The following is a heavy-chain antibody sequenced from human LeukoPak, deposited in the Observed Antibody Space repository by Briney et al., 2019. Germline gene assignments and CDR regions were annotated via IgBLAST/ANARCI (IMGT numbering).Heavy chain of an antibody. D-gene: IGHD5-12*01. CDR2: ISYDGSNK. CDR1: GFTFSSYG. J-gene: IGHJ6*03. Sequence: PGGSLRLSCAASGFTFSSYGMHWVRQAPGKGLEWVAVISYDGSNKYYADSVKGRFTISGDNSKNTLYLQMKSLRAEDTAVYYCAKGGGYEAQYYYYYLDVWGKGTTVTISS. V-gene: IGHV3-30*18. CDR3: AKGGGYEAQYYYYYLDV.